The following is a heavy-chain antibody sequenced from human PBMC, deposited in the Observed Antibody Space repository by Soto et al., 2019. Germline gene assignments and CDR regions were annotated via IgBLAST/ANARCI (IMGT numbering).Heavy chain of an antibody. J-gene: IGHJ4*02. CDR3: TKNSAYALDY. V-gene: IGHV4-4*02. D-gene: IGHD5-12*01. CDR2: LHHGGST. CDR1: RYSINNNNW. Sequence: SETLSLTCDVSRYSINNNNWWSWVRQPPGGGLEWIGELHHGGSTNYNPSLGSRVPFSVDISKNQFFLKLSSVTAADTAVYYCTKNSAYALDYWGQRTLVTV.